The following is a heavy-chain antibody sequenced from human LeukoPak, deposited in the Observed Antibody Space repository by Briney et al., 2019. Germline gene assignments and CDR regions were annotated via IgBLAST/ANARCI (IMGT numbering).Heavy chain of an antibody. CDR3: ARGQQLLNY. D-gene: IGHD6-19*01. J-gene: IGHJ4*02. Sequence: GGSLRLSCAASEFTFNVYWMHWVRQAPGKGLVWVSRINSDGSTTGYADSVKGRFTISRDNAKNTLYLQMNSLRAEDTAVYYCARGQQLLNYWGQGTLVTVSS. CDR2: INSDGSTT. V-gene: IGHV3-74*01. CDR1: EFTFNVYW.